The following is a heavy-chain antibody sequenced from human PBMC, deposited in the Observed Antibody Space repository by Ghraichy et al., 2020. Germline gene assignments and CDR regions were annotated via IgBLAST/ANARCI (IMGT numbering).Heavy chain of an antibody. V-gene: IGHV3-53*01. CDR2: IYSGGST. Sequence: GESLNISCAASGFTVSSYYMSWVRQAPGKGLEWVSLIYSGGSTYYADSVKGRFTISRDSSKNTLYLQMNSLRAEDTAVYYCARGGIQYCAGDCYSWGAFDIWGQGTMVTVSS. J-gene: IGHJ3*02. CDR1: GFTVSSYY. D-gene: IGHD2-21*01. CDR3: ARGGIQYCAGDCYSWGAFDI.